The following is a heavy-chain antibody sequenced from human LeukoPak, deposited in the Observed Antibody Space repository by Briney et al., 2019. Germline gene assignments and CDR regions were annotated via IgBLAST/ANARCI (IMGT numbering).Heavy chain of an antibody. CDR3: AKDYYDSSGYYYPSLN. Sequence: GRSLRLSCAASGFTFSSYGMHWVRQAPGKGLEWVAVIWYDGSNKYYADSVKGRFTISRDNSKNTLYLQMNSLRAEDTAVYYCAKDYYDSSGYYYPSLNWGQGTLVTVSS. CDR1: GFTFSSYG. V-gene: IGHV3-33*06. J-gene: IGHJ4*02. D-gene: IGHD3-22*01. CDR2: IWYDGSNK.